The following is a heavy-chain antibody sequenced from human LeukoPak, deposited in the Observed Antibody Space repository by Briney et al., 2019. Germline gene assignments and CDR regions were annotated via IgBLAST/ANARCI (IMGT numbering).Heavy chain of an antibody. CDR3: ATVGWELASRYFDY. D-gene: IGHD1-26*01. Sequence: ASVKVSCKVSGYTLTELSMHWVRQAPGKGLEWMGGFDPEDGETIYAQKFQGRVTMTGDTSTDTAYMELSSLRSEDTAVYYCATVGWELASRYFDYWGQGTLVTVSS. J-gene: IGHJ4*02. CDR1: GYTLTELS. CDR2: FDPEDGET. V-gene: IGHV1-24*01.